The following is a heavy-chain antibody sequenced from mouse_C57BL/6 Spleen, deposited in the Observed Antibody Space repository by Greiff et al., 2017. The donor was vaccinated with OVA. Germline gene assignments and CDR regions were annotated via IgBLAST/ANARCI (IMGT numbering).Heavy chain of an antibody. CDR3: ARQGYYGSPSWFAY. Sequence: EVQLQQSGPELVKPGASVKIPCKASGYTFTDYNMDWVKQSHGKSLEWIGDINPNHGGTIYNQKFKGKATLTVDKSSSTAYMELRSLTSEDTAVYYGARQGYYGSPSWFAYWGQGTLVTVSA. J-gene: IGHJ3*01. V-gene: IGHV1-18*01. CDR1: GYTFTDYN. CDR2: INPNHGGT. D-gene: IGHD1-1*01.